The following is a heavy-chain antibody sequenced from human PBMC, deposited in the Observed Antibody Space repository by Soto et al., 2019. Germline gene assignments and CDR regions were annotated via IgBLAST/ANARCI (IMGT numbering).Heavy chain of an antibody. CDR3: AKVRDYGYRGGYYFDY. CDR2: ISWNSGSI. D-gene: IGHD4-17*01. V-gene: IGHV3-9*01. J-gene: IGHJ4*02. Sequence: GGSLRLSCAASGFTFDDYAMHWVRQAPGKGLEWVSGISWNSGSIGYADSVKGRFTISRDNAKNSLYLQMNSLRAEDTALYYCAKVRDYGYRGGYYFDYWGQGTLVTVSS. CDR1: GFTFDDYA.